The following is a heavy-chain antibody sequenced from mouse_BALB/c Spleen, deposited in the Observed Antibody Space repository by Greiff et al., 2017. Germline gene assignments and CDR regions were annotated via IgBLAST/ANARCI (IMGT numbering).Heavy chain of an antibody. CDR2: INPYNGDT. J-gene: IGHJ2*01. Sequence: VQLKQSGPELVKPGASVKISCKASGYSFTGYFMNWVMQSHGKSLEWIGRINPYNGDTFYNQKFKGKATLTVDKSSSTAHMELRSLASEDSAVYYCARWGDDYDGGFDYWGQGTTLTVSS. CDR1: GYSFTGYF. CDR3: ARWGDDYDGGFDY. V-gene: IGHV1-20*02. D-gene: IGHD2-4*01.